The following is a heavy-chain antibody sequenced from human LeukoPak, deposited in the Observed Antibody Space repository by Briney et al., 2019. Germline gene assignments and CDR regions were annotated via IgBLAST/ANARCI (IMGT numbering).Heavy chain of an antibody. J-gene: IGHJ4*02. V-gene: IGHV3-33*06. CDR2: IWNDGSDK. CDR3: AKDAERGFDFSNSLQS. D-gene: IGHD4-11*01. CDR1: GFTFSHYA. Sequence: GGSLRLSCTTSGFTFSHYAMHSVRQAPGKGLEWVAVIWNDGSDKYYGDSVKGRFTISRDNSKKSVYLQLSSLRVEDTAVYYCAKDAERGFDFSNSLQSWGQGTLVTVSS.